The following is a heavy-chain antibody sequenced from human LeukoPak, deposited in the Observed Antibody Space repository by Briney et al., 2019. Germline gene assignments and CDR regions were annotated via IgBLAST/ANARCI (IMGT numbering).Heavy chain of an antibody. CDR1: GYTFTSYD. J-gene: IGHJ4*02. D-gene: IGHD3-16*02. Sequence: ASVKVSCKASGYTFTSYDINWLRQAPGQGLEWMGWVSGYNGNTDYAQKFQGRVTMTTDRSTNTVYMELRSLRSDDTAVYYCARDRPVMITFGGVIIAAYWGQGTLVSVSS. CDR3: ARDRPVMITFGGVIIAAY. CDR2: VSGYNGNT. V-gene: IGHV1-18*01.